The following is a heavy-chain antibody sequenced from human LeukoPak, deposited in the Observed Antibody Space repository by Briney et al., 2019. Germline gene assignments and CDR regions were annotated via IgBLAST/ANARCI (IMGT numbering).Heavy chain of an antibody. J-gene: IGHJ4*02. D-gene: IGHD1-26*01. CDR2: IIPILGIA. Sequence: GSSVKVSCKASGGTFSSYAISWVRQAPGQGLEWMGRIIPILGIANYAQKFQGRVTITADKSTSTAYMELSSLRSEDTAVYYCARGGVGATRSFDYWGQGTLVTVSS. CDR3: ARGGVGATRSFDY. CDR1: GGTFSSYA. V-gene: IGHV1-69*04.